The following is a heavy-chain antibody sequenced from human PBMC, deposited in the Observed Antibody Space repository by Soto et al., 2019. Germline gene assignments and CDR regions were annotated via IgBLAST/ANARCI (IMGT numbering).Heavy chain of an antibody. Sequence: ASVKVSCKASGGTFSSYAISWVRQAPGQGLEWMGGIIPIFGTANYAQKFQGRVTITADESTSTAYMELSSLRSEDTAVYYCARVGGDNWNDGYFDYWGQGTLVTVSS. CDR3: ARVGGDNWNDGYFDY. D-gene: IGHD1-20*01. CDR2: IIPIFGTA. CDR1: GGTFSSYA. V-gene: IGHV1-69*13. J-gene: IGHJ4*02.